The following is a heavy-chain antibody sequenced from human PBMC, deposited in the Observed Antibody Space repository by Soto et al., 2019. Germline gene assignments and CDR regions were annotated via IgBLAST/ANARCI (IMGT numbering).Heavy chain of an antibody. J-gene: IGHJ4*02. CDR2: LTGSGDST. Sequence: EVQLLESGGGLVQPGGSLRLSCAASGFTFSSFAMTWVRQAPGKGLEWVSSLTGSGDSTYYADSVKGLFTISRDNSKNTLYLQMNSLRADDTALYYCAKGTAVTTGDMAYWGQGTLVTVSS. CDR3: AKGTAVTTGDMAY. CDR1: GFTFSSFA. V-gene: IGHV3-23*01. D-gene: IGHD4-17*01.